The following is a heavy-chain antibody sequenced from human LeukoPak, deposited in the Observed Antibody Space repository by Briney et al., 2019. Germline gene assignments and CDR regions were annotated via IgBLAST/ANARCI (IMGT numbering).Heavy chain of an antibody. CDR3: TKDPNGDYVGAFEP. Sequence: GGSLRLSCAVSGLTVSSKYMRWVRQAPGKGLEWVSSISCNHGATYNTDSVKGRFTISRDNSQNTLYLQMNSLRAEDRPVYYCTKDPNGDYVGAFEPWGEGNLVTVSS. CDR1: GLTVSSKY. CDR2: ISCNHGAT. D-gene: IGHD4-17*01. V-gene: IGHV3-23*01. J-gene: IGHJ5*02.